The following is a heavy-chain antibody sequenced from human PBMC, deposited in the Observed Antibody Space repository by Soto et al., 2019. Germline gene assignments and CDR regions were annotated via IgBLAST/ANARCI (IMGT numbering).Heavy chain of an antibody. CDR1: GGTFSSYA. V-gene: IGHV1-69*05. J-gene: IGHJ4*02. D-gene: IGHD2-15*01. CDR2: IIPIFGTA. Sequence: SVKVSCKASGGTFSSYAISWVRQAPGQGLEWMGGIIPIFGTANYAQKFQGRVTFTSDTSASTVYMEMSSLRLEDTAVYYCARDGGHQPGYCSGGSCSTVLDYWGQGTPVTVSS. CDR3: ARDGGHQPGYCSGGSCSTVLDY.